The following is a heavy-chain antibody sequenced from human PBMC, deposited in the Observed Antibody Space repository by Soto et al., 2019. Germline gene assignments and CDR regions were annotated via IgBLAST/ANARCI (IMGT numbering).Heavy chain of an antibody. CDR1: GFTFRTYG. CDR2: ISYDGSNK. CDR3: ARDQEAVAGDSFPFYGMDV. Sequence: GGSLRLSCAASGFTFRTYGMHWLRQAPGKGLEWVAVISYDGSNKYYADSVKGRLTISRDNSRNTLYLQMNSLRAEDTAVYYCARDQEAVAGDSFPFYGMDVWGQGTTVTVSS. D-gene: IGHD6-19*01. V-gene: IGHV3-30*03. J-gene: IGHJ6*02.